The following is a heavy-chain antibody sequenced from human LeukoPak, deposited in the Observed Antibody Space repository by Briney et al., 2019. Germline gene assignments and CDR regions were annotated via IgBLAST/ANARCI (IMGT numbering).Heavy chain of an antibody. Sequence: HSGGSLRLSCAASRFTFNSYGLSWVRQAPGKGLEGVSAITGSGGSTSYADSVKGRFTISRDNSKNTLYLQMISLRAEDTAVYYCAKGISGSYLADYWGQGTLVTVSS. D-gene: IGHD1-26*01. V-gene: IGHV3-23*01. J-gene: IGHJ4*02. CDR3: AKGISGSYLADY. CDR2: ITGSGGST. CDR1: RFTFNSYG.